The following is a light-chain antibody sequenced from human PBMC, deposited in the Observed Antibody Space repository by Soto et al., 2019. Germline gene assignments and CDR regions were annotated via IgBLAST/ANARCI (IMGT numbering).Light chain of an antibody. J-gene: IGKJ2*01. V-gene: IGKV1-5*01. CDR3: QQYNSYSYT. CDR2: EAS. Sequence: DIQMTQSPSTLSASVGDRVTITCRASQSISSWLAWYQQKPGKAPKLLIYEASSLESGVPSRFSGSRSGTEFTLTISSLQPDDFATYYCQQYNSYSYTLGQGTKLEIK. CDR1: QSISSW.